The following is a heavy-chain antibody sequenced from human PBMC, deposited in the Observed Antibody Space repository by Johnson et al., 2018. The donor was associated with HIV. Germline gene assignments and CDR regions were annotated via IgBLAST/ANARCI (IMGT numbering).Heavy chain of an antibody. Sequence: VQLVESGGGLVKPGGSLRLSCAASGFTFSDYYMSWIRQAPGKGLEWVSYISYSASSMFYADSLQGRFTISRDNAKNSLYLQINSLRTEDTAVYYCARENYRRRDAFDIWGQGTVVTVSS. CDR2: ISYSASSM. V-gene: IGHV3-11*01. D-gene: IGHD1-7*01. CDR1: GFTFSDYY. CDR3: ARENYRRRDAFDI. J-gene: IGHJ3*02.